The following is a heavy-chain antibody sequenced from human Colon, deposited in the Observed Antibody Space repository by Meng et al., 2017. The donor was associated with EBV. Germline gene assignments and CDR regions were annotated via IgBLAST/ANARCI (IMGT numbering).Heavy chain of an antibody. CDR1: GVSSSRNSR. V-gene: IGHV4-4*02. CDR3: ARGKQDAWELLAY. J-gene: IGHJ4*02. D-gene: IGHD1-26*01. CDR2: IDDSGST. Sequence: QQPGAGEGLGEPSVTLSRTCGGLGVSSSRNSRWTWVRQPPGEGLEWIGDIDDSGSTTYNPYLKSRISISLDKSKNHFALKVNSVTAADTAVYYCARGKQDAWELLAYWGQGALVTVSS.